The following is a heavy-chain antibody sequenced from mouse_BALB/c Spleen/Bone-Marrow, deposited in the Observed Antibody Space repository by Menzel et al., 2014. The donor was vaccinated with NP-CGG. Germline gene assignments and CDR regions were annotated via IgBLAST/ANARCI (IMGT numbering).Heavy chain of an antibody. V-gene: IGHV1-84*02. Sequence: LMESGPELVKPGASVKISCKASGYSFIDYYINWVKQKPGQGLEWIGWIYPGSGNSKNNEKFKGKTTLTVDTSSSTAYMQLRSLTSEDTAVYFCARDDYDYFDYRGQGTTLTVSS. CDR2: IYPGSGNS. CDR1: GYSFIDYY. J-gene: IGHJ2*01. CDR3: ARDDYDYFDY. D-gene: IGHD2-4*01.